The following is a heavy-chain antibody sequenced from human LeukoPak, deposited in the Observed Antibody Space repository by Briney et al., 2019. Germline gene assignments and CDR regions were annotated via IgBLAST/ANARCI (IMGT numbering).Heavy chain of an antibody. J-gene: IGHJ5*02. D-gene: IGHD3-22*01. CDR3: ARDNFYYDSSGYSNWFDP. CDR1: GGSISSSSYY. V-gene: IGHV4-39*07. CDR2: IYYSGST. Sequence: SETLSLTCTVSGGSISSSSYYWGWIRQPPGKGLEWIGSIYYSGSTNYNPSLKSRVTISVDTSKNQFSLKLSSVTAADTAVYYCARDNFYYDSSGYSNWFDPWGQGTLVTVSS.